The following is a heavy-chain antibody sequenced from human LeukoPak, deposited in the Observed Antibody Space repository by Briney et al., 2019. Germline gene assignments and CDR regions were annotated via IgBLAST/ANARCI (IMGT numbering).Heavy chain of an antibody. CDR1: GGSISSSSYY. J-gene: IGHJ4*02. CDR3: ARHPDLYYDILTGYLDY. V-gene: IGHV4-39*01. D-gene: IGHD3-9*01. Sequence: PSETLSLTCTVSGGSISSSSYYWGWIRQPPGKGLEWIGSIYYSGSTYYNPSLKSRVTISVDTSKNQFSLKLSSVTAADTAVYYCARHPDLYYDILTGYLDYWGQGTLVTVS. CDR2: IYYSGST.